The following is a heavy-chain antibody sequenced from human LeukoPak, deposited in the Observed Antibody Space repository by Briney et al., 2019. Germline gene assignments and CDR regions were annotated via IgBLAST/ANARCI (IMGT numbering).Heavy chain of an antibody. J-gene: IGHJ2*01. V-gene: IGHV4-59*08. D-gene: IGHD2-21*02. Sequence: SETLSLTCTVSGGSTSSYYWSWLRQPPGKGGEGIGYIYYSGSTNYNPSLKSRVTISVDTSKNHFSLKLSSVTAADTAVYYCASAYCGGDCTPYWYFDLWGRGTLVTVSS. CDR2: IYYSGST. CDR3: ASAYCGGDCTPYWYFDL. CDR1: GGSTSSYY.